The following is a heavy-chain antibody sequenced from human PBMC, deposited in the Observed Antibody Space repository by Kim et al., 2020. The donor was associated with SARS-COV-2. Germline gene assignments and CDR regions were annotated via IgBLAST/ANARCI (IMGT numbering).Heavy chain of an antibody. CDR2: INSDGSST. V-gene: IGHV3-74*03. CDR1: GFIYSGYW. CDR3: TRESSRPRDYRMDV. Sequence: GGSLRLSCAASGFIYSGYWMHWVRQAPGKGLVWVSRINSDGSSTKYADSVKGRFIISRDNTKNTLYLQMDSLRAEDTAVYYCTRESSRPRDYRMDVWGQGNTVTVSS. D-gene: IGHD6-13*01. J-gene: IGHJ6*02.